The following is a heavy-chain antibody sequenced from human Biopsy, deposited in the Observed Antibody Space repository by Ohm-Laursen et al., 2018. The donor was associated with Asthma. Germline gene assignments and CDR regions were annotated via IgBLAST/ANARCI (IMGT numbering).Heavy chain of an antibody. D-gene: IGHD3-22*01. CDR2: IHHSGTS. J-gene: IGHJ4*02. V-gene: IGHV4-31*03. CDR1: GDSITSGGCC. CDR3: ARIPRRSGSYFVDY. Sequence: TLSLTCTVSGDSITSGGCCWNWIRQHPGKGLEWIGYIHHSGTSYFNPSLKNRVSFSRDTSKNQFSLRLSSVTAADTAMYYCARIPRRSGSYFVDYWGQGTLVIVSS.